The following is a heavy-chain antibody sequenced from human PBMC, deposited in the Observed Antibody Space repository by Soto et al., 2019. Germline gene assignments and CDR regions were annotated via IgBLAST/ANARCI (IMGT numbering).Heavy chain of an antibody. CDR3: ARDPPRPPFPSTNAFDI. V-gene: IGHV1-46*01. CDR2: INPSGGST. Sequence: ASVKVSCKASGYTFTSYYMHWVRQAPGQGLEWMGIINPSGGSTSYAQKFQGRVTMTRDTSTSTVYMELSSLRSEDTAVYYCARDPPRPPFPSTNAFDIWGQGTMVTVPS. J-gene: IGHJ3*02. CDR1: GYTFTSYY.